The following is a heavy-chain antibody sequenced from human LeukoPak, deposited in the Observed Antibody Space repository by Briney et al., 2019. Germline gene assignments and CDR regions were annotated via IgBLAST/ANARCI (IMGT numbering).Heavy chain of an antibody. V-gene: IGHV3-21*01. D-gene: IGHD3-22*01. J-gene: IGHJ4*02. Sequence: GGSLRLSCAASGFTFSSYSMTWVRQAPGKGLEWVSSISSGSSYIYYADSVKGRFTISRDNAKNSLYLQMNSLGAEDTAVYYCARDRDWDYYDSSGYYQVWGQGTLVTVSS. CDR1: GFTFSSYS. CDR3: ARDRDWDYYDSSGYYQV. CDR2: ISSGSSYI.